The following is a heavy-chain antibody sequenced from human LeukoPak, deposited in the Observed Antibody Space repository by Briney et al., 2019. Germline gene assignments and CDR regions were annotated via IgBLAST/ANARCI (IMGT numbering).Heavy chain of an antibody. CDR3: AGAGSSSDLHRYYYYGMDV. CDR1: GYTFTSYG. Sequence: ASVKVSCKASGYTFTSYGISWVRQAPGQGLEWMGWISAYNGNTNYAQKLQGRVTMTTDTSTSTAYMELRSLRSDDTAVYYCAGAGSSSDLHRYYYYGMDVWGQGTTVTVSS. V-gene: IGHV1-18*01. J-gene: IGHJ6*02. CDR2: ISAYNGNT. D-gene: IGHD6-6*01.